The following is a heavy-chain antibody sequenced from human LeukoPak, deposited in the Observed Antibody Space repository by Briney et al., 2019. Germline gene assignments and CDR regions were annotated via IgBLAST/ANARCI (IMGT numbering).Heavy chain of an antibody. D-gene: IGHD2-8*01. CDR2: ISSNGIST. J-gene: IGHJ2*01. CDR1: GFSLSSHG. Sequence: GGSLRLSCAVSGFSLSSHGMHWVRQAPGKGLEDVSAISSNGISTFYANSVKGRFTVSRDDSKNTVYLQMGSLRAEDMAVYYCVKWTNYYFALWGRGTLVTVSS. V-gene: IGHV3-64*01. CDR3: VKWTNYYFAL.